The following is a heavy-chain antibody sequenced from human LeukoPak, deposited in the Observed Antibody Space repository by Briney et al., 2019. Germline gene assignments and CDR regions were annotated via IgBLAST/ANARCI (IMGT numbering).Heavy chain of an antibody. CDR2: INHSGST. CDR1: GGSFSGNY. D-gene: IGHD6-13*01. V-gene: IGHV4-34*01. Sequence: PSETLSLTCAVYGGSFSGNYWTWIRQPPGKGLEWIGEINHSGSTSYKSSLKSRVSISVDTSKNRFSLNLISVTAADTAVYYCARAPAAAGTIDYWGQGTLVTVSS. CDR3: ARAPAAAGTIDY. J-gene: IGHJ4*02.